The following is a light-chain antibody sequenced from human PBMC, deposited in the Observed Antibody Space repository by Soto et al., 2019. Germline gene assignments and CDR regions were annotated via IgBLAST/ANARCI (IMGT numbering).Light chain of an antibody. V-gene: IGKV3-20*01. CDR3: QQYGMSPLT. Sequence: EIVLTQSPGTLSLSPGERATLSCRASQSVSSSYLAWYQQKPGQAPRRLIYDASSRATGIPDRFSGSGSGTDFTLTISRLEPEDFAVYYCQQYGMSPLTFGGGTKV. CDR1: QSVSSSY. CDR2: DAS. J-gene: IGKJ4*01.